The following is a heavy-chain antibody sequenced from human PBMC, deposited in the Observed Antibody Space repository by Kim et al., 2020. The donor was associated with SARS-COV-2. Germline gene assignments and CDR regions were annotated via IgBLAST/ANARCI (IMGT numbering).Heavy chain of an antibody. D-gene: IGHD3-22*01. CDR2: ISGSGGST. CDR1: GFTFSSYA. CDR3: AKARKSSIVVVITNNYDAFEF. V-gene: IGHV3-23*01. J-gene: IGHJ3*01. Sequence: GGSLRLSCAASGFTFSSYAMSWVRQAPGKGLEWVSAISGSGGSTYYADSVKGRFTISRDNSKNTLYLQMNSLRAEDTAVYYCAKARKSSIVVVITNNYDAFEFWGRGTMVTVAS.